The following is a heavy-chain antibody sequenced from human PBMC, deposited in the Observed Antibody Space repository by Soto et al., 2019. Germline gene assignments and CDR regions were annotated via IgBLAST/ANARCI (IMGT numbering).Heavy chain of an antibody. V-gene: IGHV3-72*01. CDR3: AKSARISEIDT. CDR1: GFSLSGHY. D-gene: IGHD2-21*01. CDR2: SRDKAESHTT. Sequence: GGPLTLSRATTGFSLSGHYIDSARQGTRKGLEWVARSRDKAESHTTEYAASVRGRFTISRDDSKSSLYLQMNSLKTEDTAVYYCAKSARISEIDTWGQGNLVTISS. J-gene: IGHJ4*02.